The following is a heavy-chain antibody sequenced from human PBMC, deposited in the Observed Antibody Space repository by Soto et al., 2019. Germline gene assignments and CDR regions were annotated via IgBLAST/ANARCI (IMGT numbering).Heavy chain of an antibody. D-gene: IGHD3-3*01. CDR2: INHSGST. Sequence: SETLSLTCAVYGGSFSGYYWSWIRQPPGKGLEWIGEINHSGSTNYNPSLKSRVTISVDTSKNQFSLKLSSVTAADTAVYYCARDITIFGVVIREYGMDVWGQGTTVTVSS. CDR1: GGSFSGYY. J-gene: IGHJ6*02. CDR3: ARDITIFGVVIREYGMDV. V-gene: IGHV4-34*01.